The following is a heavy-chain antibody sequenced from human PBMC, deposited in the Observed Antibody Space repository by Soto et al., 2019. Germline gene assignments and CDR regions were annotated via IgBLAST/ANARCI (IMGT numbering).Heavy chain of an antibody. CDR2: IYYSGST. V-gene: IGHV4-59*01. CDR3: ARAPTLGRSYYYYYMDV. CDR1: GGSISSYY. J-gene: IGHJ6*03. Sequence: SETLSLTCTVSGGSISSYYWSWIRQPPGKGLEWIGYIYYSGSTNYNPSLKSRVTISVDTSKNQFSLKLSPVTAADTAVYYCARAPTLGRSYYYYYMDVWGKGTTVTVSS.